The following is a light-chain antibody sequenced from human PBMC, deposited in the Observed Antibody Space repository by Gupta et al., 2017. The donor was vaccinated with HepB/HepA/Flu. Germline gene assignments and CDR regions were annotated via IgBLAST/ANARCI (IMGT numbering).Light chain of an antibody. V-gene: IGKV1-16*01. J-gene: IGKJ1*01. CDR3: QQENYSPWT. CDR1: QDIYSF. Sequence: DIEMTQSPSSVFAFLGDRVTISWRASQDIYSFLAWFQQKPGKAPRYLIFGGSKGNNGVTSRFIGSGCGTDFTLTISSRQDEDFANYYCQQENYSPWTFGQGTXVEFK. CDR2: GGS.